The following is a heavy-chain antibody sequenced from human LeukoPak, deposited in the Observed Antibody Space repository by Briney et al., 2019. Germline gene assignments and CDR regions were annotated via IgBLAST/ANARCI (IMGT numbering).Heavy chain of an antibody. CDR1: GYTFTSYG. Sequence: GASVKVSCKASGYTFTSYGMSWVRQAPGQGLEWMGWISGYNGNTNYAQKLQGRVTVTTDTSTSTAYMELRSLRSDDTAVYYCARSSMVRGIIITGKFDYWGQGTLVTVSS. CDR2: ISGYNGNT. D-gene: IGHD3-10*01. V-gene: IGHV1-18*04. J-gene: IGHJ4*02. CDR3: ARSSMVRGIIITGKFDY.